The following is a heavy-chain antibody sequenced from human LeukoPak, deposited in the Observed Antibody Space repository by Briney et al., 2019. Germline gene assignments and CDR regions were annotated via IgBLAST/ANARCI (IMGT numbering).Heavy chain of an antibody. CDR2: ISAYNGNT. CDR3: ARDGSYYYDTSGYYYFDS. V-gene: IGHV1-18*01. D-gene: IGHD3-22*01. CDR1: GYTFTSYG. Sequence: ASVKVSCKASGYTFTSYGISWVRQAPGQGLEWMGWISAYNGNTNYAQKLQGRVTMTTDTSTSTAYMELRSLRSDDTAVYYCARDGSYYYDTSGYYYFDSWGQGTLVTVSS. J-gene: IGHJ4*02.